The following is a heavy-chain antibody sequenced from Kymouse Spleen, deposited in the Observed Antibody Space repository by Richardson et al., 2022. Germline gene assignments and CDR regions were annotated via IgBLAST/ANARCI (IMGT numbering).Heavy chain of an antibody. Sequence: QVQLVESGGGVVQPGRSLRLSCAASGFTFSSYGMHWVRQAPGKGLEWVAVIWYDGSNKYYADSVKGRFTISRDNSKNTLYLQMNSLRAEDTAVYYCARGIAARRAGFDYWGQGTLVTVSS. D-gene: IGHD6-6*01. CDR2: IWYDGSNK. CDR1: GFTFSSYG. CDR3: ARGIAARRAGFDY. V-gene: IGHV3-33*01. J-gene: IGHJ4*02.